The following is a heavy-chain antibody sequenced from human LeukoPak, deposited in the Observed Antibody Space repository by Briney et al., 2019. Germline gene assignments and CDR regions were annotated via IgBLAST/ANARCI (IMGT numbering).Heavy chain of an antibody. J-gene: IGHJ4*02. V-gene: IGHV4-4*08. CDR3: ARDRVDTAIGY. Sequence: SETLSLTCAVSGCSISSYYRSWIRQPPGKGLEWIGYIYYSGSTNYNPSPKKRVTISVDTSKNQFSLKLSSVTAADTAVYYCARDRVDTAIGYWGQGTLVTVSS. D-gene: IGHD5-18*01. CDR2: IYYSGST. CDR1: GCSISSYY.